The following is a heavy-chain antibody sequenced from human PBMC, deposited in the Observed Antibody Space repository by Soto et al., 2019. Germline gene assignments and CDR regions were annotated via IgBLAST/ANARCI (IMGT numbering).Heavy chain of an antibody. Sequence: PSETLSLTCTVSGGSISSSSYYWGWIRQPPGKGLEWIGSIYYSGSTYYNPSLKSRVTISVDTSKNQFSLKLSSVTAADTAVYYCARRVLYSSSWYLFDYWGQGTLVTVSS. CDR3: ARRVLYSSSWYLFDY. D-gene: IGHD6-13*01. CDR2: IYYSGST. V-gene: IGHV4-39*01. CDR1: GGSISSSSYY. J-gene: IGHJ4*02.